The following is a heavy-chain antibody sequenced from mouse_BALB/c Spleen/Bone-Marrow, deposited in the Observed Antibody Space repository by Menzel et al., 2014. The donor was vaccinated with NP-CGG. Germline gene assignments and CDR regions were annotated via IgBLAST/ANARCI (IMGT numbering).Heavy chain of an antibody. D-gene: IGHD1-2*01. V-gene: IGHV10-1*02. CDR1: GFTFNTYA. Sequence: EVRPVESGGGLVQPVGSLKLSCVASGFTFNTYAMNWVRQAPGKGLEWVARIKTKTNDYGTFYADSVKDRFTISRDDSQNMLYLQMNNLKTEDTAMYYCVRATAYYFDYWGRGTTLTVSS. CDR2: IKTKTNDYGT. CDR3: VRATAYYFDY. J-gene: IGHJ2*01.